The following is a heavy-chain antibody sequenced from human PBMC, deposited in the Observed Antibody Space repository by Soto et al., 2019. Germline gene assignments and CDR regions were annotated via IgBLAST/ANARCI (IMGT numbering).Heavy chain of an antibody. D-gene: IGHD6-19*01. Sequence: EVQLLESGGGLVQPGGSLRLSCAASGFTFSSYAMRWVRQAPVKGLEWVSAISGSGGSTYYADSVKGRFTISRDNSKNTLYLQMNSLRAEDTAVYYCARRGSGRYYDYWGQGTLVTVSP. J-gene: IGHJ4*02. CDR2: ISGSGGST. CDR3: ARRGSGRYYDY. V-gene: IGHV3-23*01. CDR1: GFTFSSYA.